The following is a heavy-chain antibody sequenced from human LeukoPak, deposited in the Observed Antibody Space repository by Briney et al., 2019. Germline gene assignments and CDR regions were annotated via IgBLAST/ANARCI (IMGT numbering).Heavy chain of an antibody. Sequence: SETLSLTCTVSGGSISSYYWSWIRQPPGKGLEWIGYIYYSGSTNYNPSLKSRVTISVDTSKNQFSLKLSSVTAADTAVYYCASGITMVRGVPGWFDPWGQGTLVTVSS. V-gene: IGHV4-59*01. J-gene: IGHJ5*02. CDR2: IYYSGST. CDR3: ASGITMVRGVPGWFDP. CDR1: GGSISSYY. D-gene: IGHD3-10*01.